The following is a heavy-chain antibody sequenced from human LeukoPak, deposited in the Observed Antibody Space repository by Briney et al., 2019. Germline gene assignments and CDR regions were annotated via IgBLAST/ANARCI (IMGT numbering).Heavy chain of an antibody. CDR2: ISAYNGNT. V-gene: IGHV1-18*01. J-gene: IGHJ4*02. CDR3: ARDGKEHRNTYYDFWSGYYGTNDY. D-gene: IGHD3-3*01. CDR1: GGTFSSYA. Sequence: ASVKVSCKASGGTFSSYAINWVRQAPGQGLEWMGWISAYNGNTNYAQKLQGRVTMTTDTSTSTAYMELRSLRSDDTAVYYCARDGKEHRNTYYDFWSGYYGTNDYWGQGTLVTVSS.